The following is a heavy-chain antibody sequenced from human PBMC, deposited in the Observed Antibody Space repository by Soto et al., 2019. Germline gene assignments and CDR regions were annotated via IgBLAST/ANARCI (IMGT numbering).Heavy chain of an antibody. Sequence: QVQLVQSGTEVKNPGASVKVSCKSSGFSFISYAIQWVRQAPGQRLEWMGWMNVASGNTKYSQQFQGRVTFTRDTSASTAYMELSGLTSDDTAVYYCAREHADGSGYSFDFWGQGTLVTVSS. CDR2: MNVASGNT. J-gene: IGHJ4*02. V-gene: IGHV1-3*01. D-gene: IGHD3-3*01. CDR3: AREHADGSGYSFDF. CDR1: GFSFISYA.